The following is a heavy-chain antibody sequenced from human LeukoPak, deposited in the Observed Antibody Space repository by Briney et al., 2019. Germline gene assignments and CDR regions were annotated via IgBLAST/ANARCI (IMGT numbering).Heavy chain of an antibody. Sequence: SETLSLTCTVSGGSISSSSYYWGWIRQPPGKGLEWIGSIYYSGSTYYNPSLKSRVTISVDTSKNQFSLKLSSVTAADTAVYYCARHWVDHGSCSTWFDPWGQGTLVTVSS. D-gene: IGHD2-15*01. CDR1: GGSISSSSYY. V-gene: IGHV4-39*01. CDR2: IYYSGST. J-gene: IGHJ5*02. CDR3: ARHWVDHGSCSTWFDP.